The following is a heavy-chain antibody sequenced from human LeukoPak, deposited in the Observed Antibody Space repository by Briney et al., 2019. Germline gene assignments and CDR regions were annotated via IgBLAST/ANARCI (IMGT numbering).Heavy chain of an antibody. CDR1: GFTFSSYS. CDR2: ISSSSSYI. J-gene: IGHJ4*02. V-gene: IGHV3-21*01. Sequence: PGGSLRLSCAASGFTFSSYSMKWVRQAPGKGREWVSSISSSSSYIYYADSVKGRFTISRDNAKNSLYLQMNSLRAEDTAVYYCATDYYDSSGYYQNLYYFDYWGQGTLVTVSS. D-gene: IGHD3-22*01. CDR3: ATDYYDSSGYYQNLYYFDY.